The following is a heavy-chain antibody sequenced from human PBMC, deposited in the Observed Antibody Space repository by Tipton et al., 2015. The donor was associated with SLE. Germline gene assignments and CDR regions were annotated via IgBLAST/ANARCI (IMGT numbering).Heavy chain of an antibody. Sequence: GSLRLSCAVYGGSFSDYYWTWIRQPPGKGLECLGEVYHSGTTNYNPSLQSRVTISIDTSKNQFSLKLKSVTAADTAVYYCARSKDGAADYWGRGTLVTVSS. V-gene: IGHV4-34*01. CDR1: GGSFSDYY. CDR2: VYHSGTT. J-gene: IGHJ4*02. CDR3: ARSKDGAADY. D-gene: IGHD6-13*01.